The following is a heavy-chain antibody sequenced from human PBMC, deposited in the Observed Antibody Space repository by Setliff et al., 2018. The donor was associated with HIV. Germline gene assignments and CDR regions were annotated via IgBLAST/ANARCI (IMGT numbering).Heavy chain of an antibody. J-gene: IGHJ1*01. D-gene: IGHD5-18*01. Sequence: GASVKVSCKASGGTLSNYAISWVRQAPGQGLEWVGGIIPFVNIANYAQKLQGRVTMTADKSTSTVYMELRSLRSEDTAVYFCARGWSEDTSMVQVEYFEHWGQGTLVTVSS. CDR3: ARGWSEDTSMVQVEYFEH. CDR1: GGTLSNYA. V-gene: IGHV1-69*10. CDR2: IIPFVNIA.